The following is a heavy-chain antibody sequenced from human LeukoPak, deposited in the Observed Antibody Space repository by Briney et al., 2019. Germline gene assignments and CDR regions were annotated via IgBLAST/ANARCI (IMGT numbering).Heavy chain of an antibody. CDR2: ISSSGSTI. CDR1: GFTFSSYE. D-gene: IGHD2-15*01. J-gene: IGHJ4*02. Sequence: SGGSLRLSCAASGFTFSSYEMNWVRQAPGKGLEWVSYISSSGSTIYYADSVKGRFTISRDNAKNSLYLQMNNLRAEDTAVYYCAKAGAVVVVVAKFFDYWGQGTLVTVSS. V-gene: IGHV3-48*03. CDR3: AKAGAVVVVVAKFFDY.